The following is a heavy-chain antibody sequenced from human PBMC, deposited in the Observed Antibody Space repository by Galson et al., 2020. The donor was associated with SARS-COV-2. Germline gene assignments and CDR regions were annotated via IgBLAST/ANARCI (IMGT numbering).Heavy chain of an antibody. Sequence: SETLSLTCAISGGSVSSGGYSWSWIRQPPGKGLEWIGYIYHSGSTYYNPSLKSRVTISVDGSRNQFSLNLTSVTAGDTAIYYCARGGYRGYDFDYWGQGALVTVSS. J-gene: IGHJ4*02. D-gene: IGHD5-12*01. CDR1: GGSVSSGGYS. CDR2: IYHSGST. CDR3: ARGGYRGYDFDY. V-gene: IGHV4-30-2*01.